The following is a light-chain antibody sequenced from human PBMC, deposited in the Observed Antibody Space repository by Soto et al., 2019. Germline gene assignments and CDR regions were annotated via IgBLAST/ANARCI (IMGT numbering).Light chain of an antibody. V-gene: IGLV2-23*01. Sequence: SALPQPSSVSGSHGQSLTLSCPETSSDVGSSNFVSWYQQHPGKAPKLIIYEGSRRPSGVSGRFSGSKSGNAASLTISGLQAEDEADYYCCSFPGSSTVDVFGTGTKVT. J-gene: IGLJ1*01. CDR3: CSFPGSSTVDV. CDR2: EGS. CDR1: SSDVGSSNF.